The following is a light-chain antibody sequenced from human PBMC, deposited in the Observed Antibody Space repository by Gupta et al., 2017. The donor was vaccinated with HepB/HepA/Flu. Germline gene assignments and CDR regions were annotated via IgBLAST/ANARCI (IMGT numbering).Light chain of an antibody. CDR2: DVN. Sequence: QCALTQPPSVSASPGQSITISCTGTSSDVGGHNYVSWYQQHPGKAPKIMIYDVNNRPSGVSNRFSVTKSGNSASLTISGLQAEDEADYYCSSYTSSNSEVFGTGTKLTVL. J-gene: IGLJ2*01. V-gene: IGLV2-14*03. CDR3: SSYTSSNSEV. CDR1: SSDVGGHNY.